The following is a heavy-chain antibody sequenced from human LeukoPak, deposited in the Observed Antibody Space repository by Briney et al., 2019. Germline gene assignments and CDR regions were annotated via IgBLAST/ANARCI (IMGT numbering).Heavy chain of an antibody. V-gene: IGHV1-69*05. J-gene: IGHJ3*02. Sequence: SVKVSCKASGGTFSSYAISWVRQAPGQGLEWKGRIIPIFGTANYAQKFQGRVTITTDESTSTAYMELSSLRSEDTAVYYCASLNHYDILTGYYFAFDIWGQGTMVTVSS. CDR2: IIPIFGTA. D-gene: IGHD3-9*01. CDR1: GGTFSSYA. CDR3: ASLNHYDILTGYYFAFDI.